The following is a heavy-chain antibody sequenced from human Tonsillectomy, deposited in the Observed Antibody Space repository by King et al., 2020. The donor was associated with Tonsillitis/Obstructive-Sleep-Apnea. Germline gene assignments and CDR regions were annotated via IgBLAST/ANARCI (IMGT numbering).Heavy chain of an antibody. V-gene: IGHV3-74*01. CDR2: INIDVSST. CDR1: GFTFSSYW. J-gene: IGHJ4*02. CDR3: AIIGELLWEGCVY. D-gene: IGHD2-2*01. Sequence: VQLVESGGGLVQPGGSLRLSCAASGFTFSSYWMHWVRQAPGKGLVWVSRINIDVSSTSYADSVKGRFTISRDNAKNTLYLQMNSLRAEDTGVYYCAIIGELLWEGCVYWGQGTLVTVSS.